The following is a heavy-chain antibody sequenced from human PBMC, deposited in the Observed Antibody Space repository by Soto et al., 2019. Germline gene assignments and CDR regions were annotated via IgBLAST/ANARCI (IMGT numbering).Heavy chain of an antibody. J-gene: IGHJ6*03. CDR3: ARGLRGYDSLLWGPRADYYYHYMDV. CDR2: IYYSGST. V-gene: IGHV4-59*01. CDR1: GGSISSYY. D-gene: IGHD5-12*01. Sequence: SETLSLTCTVSGGSISSYYWSWIRQPPGKGLEWIGYIYYSGSTNYNPSLKSRVTISVDTSKNQFSLKLSSVTAADTAVYYCARGLRGYDSLLWGPRADYYYHYMDVWGKGTTVTVSS.